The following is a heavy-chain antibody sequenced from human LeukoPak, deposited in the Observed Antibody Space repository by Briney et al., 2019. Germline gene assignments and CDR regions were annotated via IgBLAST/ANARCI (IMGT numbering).Heavy chain of an antibody. CDR2: IIPIFDTP. V-gene: IGHV1-69*13. J-gene: IGHJ2*01. Sequence: SVKVSCKASGDIFRSYGISWVRQAPGQRLEWMGGIIPIFDTPNYAQKFQGRLTITADDSTSTAYMELSSLRSDDTAVYYCAKEGLVLTSDWYFDLWGRGTLVTVSP. D-gene: IGHD6-19*01. CDR3: AKEGLVLTSDWYFDL. CDR1: GDIFRSYG.